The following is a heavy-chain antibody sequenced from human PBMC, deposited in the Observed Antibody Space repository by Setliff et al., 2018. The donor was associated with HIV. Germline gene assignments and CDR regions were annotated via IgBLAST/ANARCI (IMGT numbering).Heavy chain of an antibody. CDR3: ARDGGSSGWYFVLGYSDY. CDR2: IYTSGLT. V-gene: IGHV4-61*02. CDR1: GGSINSGGYY. Sequence: SETLSLTCTVSGGSINSGGYYWVWIRQPALEGLEWIGRIYTSGLTNYNPSLKSRVTISIDTSKNQFSLKLNSVTAADTAMYYCARDGGSSGWYFVLGYSDYWGPGTLVTVSS. D-gene: IGHD6-19*01. J-gene: IGHJ4*02.